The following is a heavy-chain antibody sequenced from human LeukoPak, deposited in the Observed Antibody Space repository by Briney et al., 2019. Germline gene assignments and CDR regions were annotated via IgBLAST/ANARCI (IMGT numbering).Heavy chain of an antibody. D-gene: IGHD3-10*01. CDR2: ISSSGSTI. CDR3: ARVIGSGSYSAGVGGFDP. CDR1: GFTFSSYE. J-gene: IGHJ5*02. V-gene: IGHV3-48*03. Sequence: PGGSLRLSCAASGFTFSSYEMNWVRQAPGKGLEWVSYISSSGSTIYYADSVKGRFTISRDNAKNTLNLQMNSLRAEDTAVYYCARVIGSGSYSAGVGGFDPWGQGTLVTVSS.